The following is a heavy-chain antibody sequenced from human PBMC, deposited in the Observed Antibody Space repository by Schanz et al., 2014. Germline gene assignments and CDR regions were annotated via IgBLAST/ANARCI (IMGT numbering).Heavy chain of an antibody. Sequence: EVQLLESGGGLVQPGGSLRLSCSASTFTFDHYAMTWVRQAPGKGLEWVVAVSSRSDEIKYADSVRGRFTISRDNSRSTMYLQMNSLRAEDTAVYFCARKVVATIGGYYDNWGQGTLVTVSS. CDR2: VSSRSDEI. V-gene: IGHV3-23*05. CDR3: ARKVVATIGGYYDN. D-gene: IGHD5-12*01. CDR1: TFTFDHYA. J-gene: IGHJ4*02.